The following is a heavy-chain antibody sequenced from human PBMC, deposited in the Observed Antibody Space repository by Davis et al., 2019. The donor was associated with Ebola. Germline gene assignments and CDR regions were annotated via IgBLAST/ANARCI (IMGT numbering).Heavy chain of an antibody. V-gene: IGHV5-10-1*01. Sequence: GESLKISCKGSGYSFTSYWIGWVRQMPGKGLEWMGRIDPSDSYTNYSPSFQGHVTISADKSISTAYLQWSSLKASDTAMYYCARHGDYPFYYYGMDVWGKGTTVTVSS. J-gene: IGHJ6*04. CDR2: IDPSDSYT. CDR3: ARHGDYPFYYYGMDV. D-gene: IGHD4-17*01. CDR1: GYSFTSYW.